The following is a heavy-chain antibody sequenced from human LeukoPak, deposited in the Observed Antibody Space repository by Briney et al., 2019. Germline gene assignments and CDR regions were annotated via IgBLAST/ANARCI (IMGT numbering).Heavy chain of an antibody. V-gene: IGHV3-20*04. CDR1: GFTFDDYG. Sequence: GGSLRLSCAASGFTFDDYGMSWVRQGPGKGLEWVSGINWNGDSTGYADSVKGRFTISRDNAKNSLYLQMNSLRAEDTALYYCARNYGSGSYYFPDYWGQGTLVTVSS. CDR2: INWNGDST. J-gene: IGHJ4*02. D-gene: IGHD3-10*01. CDR3: ARNYGSGSYYFPDY.